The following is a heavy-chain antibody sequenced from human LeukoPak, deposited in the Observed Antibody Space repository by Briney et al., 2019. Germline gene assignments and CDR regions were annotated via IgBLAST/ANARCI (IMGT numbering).Heavy chain of an antibody. CDR2: INHSGST. D-gene: IGHD3-10*01. CDR3: ARISRRTYYYGSGSPFDY. V-gene: IGHV4-34*01. J-gene: IGHJ4*02. CDR1: GGSFSGYY. Sequence: PSETLSLTCAVYGGSFSGYYWSWLRQPPGKGLEGIGEINHSGSTNYNPSLKSRVTISVDTSKNQFSLKLSSVTAADTAVYYCARISRRTYYYGSGSPFDYWGQGTLVTVSS.